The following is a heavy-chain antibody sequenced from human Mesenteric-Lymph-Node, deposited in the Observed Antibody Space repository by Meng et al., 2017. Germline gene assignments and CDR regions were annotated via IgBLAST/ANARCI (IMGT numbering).Heavy chain of an antibody. CDR1: EFTFSSYA. J-gene: IGHJ4*02. V-gene: IGHV3-21*01. CDR3: ARDVGDGYKWFDC. CDR2: IGGGSSYI. Sequence: GESLKISCAASEFTFSSYAMSWVRQAPGKGLEWVSSIGGGSSYIYYADSVKGRFTISRENAKNSLYLEMNSLGAEGTAVYYCARDVGDGYKWFDCMGQGTLVTVSS. D-gene: IGHD5-24*01.